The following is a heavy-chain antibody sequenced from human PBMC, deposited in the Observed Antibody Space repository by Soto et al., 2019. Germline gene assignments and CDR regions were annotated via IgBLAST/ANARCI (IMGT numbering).Heavy chain of an antibody. D-gene: IGHD3-3*01. Sequence: KRPGASVKVSCKASGGTFSSYAISWVRQAPRQGLDWMGGIIPIFGTANYAQKFQGRVTITADESTSTAYMELSSLRSEDTAVYYCARASFWSGPSPYYYYGMDVWGQGTTVTVSS. CDR1: GGTFSSYA. CDR3: ARASFWSGPSPYYYYGMDV. J-gene: IGHJ6*02. CDR2: IIPIFGTA. V-gene: IGHV1-69*13.